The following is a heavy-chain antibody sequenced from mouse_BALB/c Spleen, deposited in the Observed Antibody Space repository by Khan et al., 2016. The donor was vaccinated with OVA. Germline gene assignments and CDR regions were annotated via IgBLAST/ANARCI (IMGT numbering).Heavy chain of an antibody. J-gene: IGHJ2*01. CDR3: ARSNFYGNYLAK. CDR2: ISGDSNTI. V-gene: IGHV5-17*02. D-gene: IGHD2-1*01. CDR1: GFTFSSFG. Sequence: EVQLVESGGGLVQPGGSRKLSCVASGFTFSSFGMHWVRQAPEKGLEWVAYISGDSNTIYYTDTVMGRFTISRDNPKNTLFLQMTSLRSEDMAMFYGARSNFYGNYLAKGGQGTTLKVSS.